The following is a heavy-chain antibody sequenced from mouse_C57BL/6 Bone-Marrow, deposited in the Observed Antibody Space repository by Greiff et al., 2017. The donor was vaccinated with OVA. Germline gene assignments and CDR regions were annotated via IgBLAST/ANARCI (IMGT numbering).Heavy chain of an antibody. CDR1: GYTFTSYW. Sequence: VQLQQPGTDLVKPGASVKLSCKASGYTFTSYWMHWVKQRPGQGLEWIGNINPSNGGTNYNEKFKSKATLTVDKSSSTAYMQLSSLTSEDSAVYYCARLLQVVAQGYFDVWGTGTTVTVSS. CDR3: ARLLQVVAQGYFDV. J-gene: IGHJ1*03. V-gene: IGHV1-53*01. D-gene: IGHD1-1*01. CDR2: INPSNGGT.